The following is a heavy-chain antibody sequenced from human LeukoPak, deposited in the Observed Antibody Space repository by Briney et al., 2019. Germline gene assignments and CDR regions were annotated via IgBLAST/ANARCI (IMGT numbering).Heavy chain of an antibody. CDR2: FYYSGST. CDR1: GVPIYSLL. J-gene: IGHJ4*02. Sequence: SETLSLTCCVSGVPIYSLLWRWLRQSPEKGLEWIAYFYYSGSTTNYNPSLKSRVTISVDTSKNQFSLNLRSVTAADTAVYYCARLSSGSHDYWGRGTLVTVSS. D-gene: IGHD3-10*01. V-gene: IGHV4-59*08. CDR3: ARLSSGSHDY.